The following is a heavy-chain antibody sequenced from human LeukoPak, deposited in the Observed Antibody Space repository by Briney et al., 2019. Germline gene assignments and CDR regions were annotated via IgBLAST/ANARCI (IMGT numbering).Heavy chain of an antibody. CDR1: GGSISSRNW. D-gene: IGHD5-24*01. Sequence: KPSETLSLTCAVSGGSISSRNWWSWVRQPPGKGLEWIGEIDDRESTNYNPSLRSRVTISVDKSNNKFSLKLSSVTAADTAVYCCARNPRDGYTFDFWGQGILVTVSS. CDR3: ARNPRDGYTFDF. CDR2: IDDREST. J-gene: IGHJ4*02. V-gene: IGHV4-4*01.